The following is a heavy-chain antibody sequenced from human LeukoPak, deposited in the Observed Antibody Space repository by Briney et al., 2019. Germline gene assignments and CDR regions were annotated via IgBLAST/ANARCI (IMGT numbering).Heavy chain of an antibody. CDR1: GGTFSSYA. D-gene: IGHD3-22*01. V-gene: IGHV1-69*05. J-gene: IGHJ4*02. CDR3: ASSGLAYDSSGYYSSCFDY. CDR2: IIPIFGTA. Sequence: ASVKVSCKASGGTFSSYAIRWVRQAPGQGLEWMAGIIPIFGTANYAQKFQGRVTITTDASTSTAYMELSSLRSEDTAVYYCASSGLAYDSSGYYSSCFDYWGQGTLVTVSS.